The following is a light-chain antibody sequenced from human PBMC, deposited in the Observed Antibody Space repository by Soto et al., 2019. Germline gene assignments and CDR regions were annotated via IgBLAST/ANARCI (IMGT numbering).Light chain of an antibody. V-gene: IGKV4-1*01. CDR2: WAS. Sequence: DIVMTQSPDSLAVSLGESATINCKSSQTVLYSSDNRNYLAWYQKKPGQPPKLLIYWASTRESGVPDRFSGSGSGTDFTLTISSLQAEDVAVYYCQQYYTTPFTFXPGTKV. CDR3: QQYYTTPFT. J-gene: IGKJ3*01. CDR1: QTVLYSSDNRNY.